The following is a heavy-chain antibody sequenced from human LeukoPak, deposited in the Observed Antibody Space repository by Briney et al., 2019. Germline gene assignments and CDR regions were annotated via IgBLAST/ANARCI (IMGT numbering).Heavy chain of an antibody. Sequence: GASVKVSCKASGYTFTSYGISWVRQAPGQGLEWMGWISAYNGNTNYAQKLQGRVTMTTDTSTRTAYMELRSLRSDDTAVYYCARVRNDDILTGYPPDFDYWGQGTLVTVSS. D-gene: IGHD3-9*01. J-gene: IGHJ4*02. CDR3: ARVRNDDILTGYPPDFDY. CDR2: ISAYNGNT. CDR1: GYTFTSYG. V-gene: IGHV1-18*01.